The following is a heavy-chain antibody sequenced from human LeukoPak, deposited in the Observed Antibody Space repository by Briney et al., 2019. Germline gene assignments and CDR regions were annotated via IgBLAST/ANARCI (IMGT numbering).Heavy chain of an antibody. CDR1: GYRFFAYY. V-gene: IGHV1-2*02. CDR2: INPNTGDT. CDR3: ASDRSPSN. J-gene: IGHJ3*01. Sequence: ASVKASCKASGYRFFAYYIHWVRQAPGQGPEWLGWINPNTGDTNYAQSCQGRITMTRDTSINTAYMELRNLDYDDTAVYYCASDRSPSNWGQGTGITV. D-gene: IGHD4-11*01.